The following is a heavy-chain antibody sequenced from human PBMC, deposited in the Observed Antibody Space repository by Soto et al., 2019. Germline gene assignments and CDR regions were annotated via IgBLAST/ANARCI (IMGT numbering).Heavy chain of an antibody. J-gene: IGHJ4*02. Sequence: QVQLVQSGAEVKKPGSSVKVSCKASGGTFSSYAISWVRQAPGQGLEWMGGIIPIFGTANYAQKFQGRVTITADESTSTASMELSSLRSEDTAVYYCARANYYDSSGYSKPFDYWGQGTLVTVSS. D-gene: IGHD3-22*01. CDR1: GGTFSSYA. CDR2: IIPIFGTA. CDR3: ARANYYDSSGYSKPFDY. V-gene: IGHV1-69*01.